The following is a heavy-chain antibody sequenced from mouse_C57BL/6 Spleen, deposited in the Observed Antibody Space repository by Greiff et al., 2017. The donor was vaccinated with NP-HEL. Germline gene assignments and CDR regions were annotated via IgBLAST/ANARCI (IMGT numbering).Heavy chain of an antibody. Sequence: VKLQESGPGLVKPSQSLFLTCSITGFPITSGYYWIWIRQSPGKPLEWMGYITHSGETFYNPSLQSPISITRETSKNQFFLQLNSVTTEDTAVYYCAGDRTGDWYFDVWGTGTTVTVSS. CDR1: GFPITSGYY. J-gene: IGHJ1*03. CDR3: AGDRTGDWYFDV. CDR2: ITHSGET. V-gene: IGHV12-3*01.